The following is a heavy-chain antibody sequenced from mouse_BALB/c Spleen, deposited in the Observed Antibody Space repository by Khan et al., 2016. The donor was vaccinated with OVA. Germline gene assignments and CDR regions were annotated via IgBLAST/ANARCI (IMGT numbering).Heavy chain of an antibody. CDR2: ISYSGST. V-gene: IGHV3-2*02. J-gene: IGHJ4*01. CDR3: EGRGDGYYGAMDY. Sequence: VQLKESGPGLVKPSQSLSLTCTVTGYSITSDYAWNWIRQFPGNKLEWMGYISYSGSTSYNPSLKSRISITRDTSKNQLFLQLNSVTTEDTATYYCEGRGDGYYGAMDYWGQGTSVTVSS. CDR1: GYSITSDYA. D-gene: IGHD2-3*01.